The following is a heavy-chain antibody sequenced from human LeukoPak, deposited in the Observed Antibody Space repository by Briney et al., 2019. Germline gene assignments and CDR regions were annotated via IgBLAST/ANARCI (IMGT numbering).Heavy chain of an antibody. Sequence: GASVKVSCKASGYTFTSYDINWVRQATGQGLEWMGWMSPNSGNTGYAQKFQGRVTMTRNTSISTAYMELSSLRSEDTAVYYCARMNYYDSILGNWFDPWGQGTLVTVPS. D-gene: IGHD3-22*01. CDR1: GYTFTSYD. CDR3: ARMNYYDSILGNWFDP. V-gene: IGHV1-8*01. CDR2: MSPNSGNT. J-gene: IGHJ5*02.